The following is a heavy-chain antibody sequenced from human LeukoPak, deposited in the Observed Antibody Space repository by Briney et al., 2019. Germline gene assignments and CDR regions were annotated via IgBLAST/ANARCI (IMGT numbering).Heavy chain of an antibody. CDR2: IYPGDSDT. CDR3: ARRGGAADFDY. Sequence: GESLKISCKGSGYSFTNYWIGWVRQMPGKGLEYMGIIYPGDSDTRYSPSFQGQVTISADKSTNTAYLQWSSLKASDTAMYYCARRGGAADFDYWGQGTLVTVSS. D-gene: IGHD3-16*01. J-gene: IGHJ4*02. CDR1: GYSFTNYW. V-gene: IGHV5-51*01.